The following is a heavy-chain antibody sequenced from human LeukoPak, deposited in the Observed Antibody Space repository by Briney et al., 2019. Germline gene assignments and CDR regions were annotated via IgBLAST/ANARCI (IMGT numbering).Heavy chain of an antibody. CDR1: GGSFSGYY. V-gene: IGHV4-34*01. Sequence: SETPSLTCAVYGGSFSGYYWSWIRQPPGKGLEWIGEINHSGSTNYNPSLKSRVTISVDTSKNQFSLKLSSVTAADTAVYYCARQQYRLTYYYGSGSYRAWFDPWGQGTLVTVSS. CDR2: INHSGST. CDR3: ARQQYRLTYYYGSGSYRAWFDP. J-gene: IGHJ5*02. D-gene: IGHD3-10*01.